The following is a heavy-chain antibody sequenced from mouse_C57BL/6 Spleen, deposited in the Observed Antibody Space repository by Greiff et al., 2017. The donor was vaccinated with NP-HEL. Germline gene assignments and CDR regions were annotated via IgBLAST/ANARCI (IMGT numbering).Heavy chain of an antibody. CDR2: IYPSDSET. D-gene: IGHD2-12*01. Sequence: VQLQESGAELVRPGSSVKLSCKASGYTFTSYWMDWVKQRPGQGLEWIGNIYPSDSETHYNQKFKDKATLTVDKSSSTAYMQLSSLTSEDSAVYYCARGYYRGGFAYWGQGTLVTVSA. CDR1: GYTFTSYW. V-gene: IGHV1-61*01. J-gene: IGHJ3*01. CDR3: ARGYYRGGFAY.